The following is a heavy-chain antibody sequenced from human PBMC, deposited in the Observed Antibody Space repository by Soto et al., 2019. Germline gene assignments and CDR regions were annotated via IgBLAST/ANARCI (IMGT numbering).Heavy chain of an antibody. V-gene: IGHV3-7*01. Sequence: LRLSCAASGFTFSSYWMSWVRQAPGKGLEWVANIKQDGSEKYYVDSVKGRFTISRDNAKNSLYLQMNSLRAEDTAVYYCARERFTMIVPGDAFDIWGQGTMVTVSS. CDR3: ARERFTMIVPGDAFDI. J-gene: IGHJ3*02. D-gene: IGHD3-22*01. CDR2: IKQDGSEK. CDR1: GFTFSSYW.